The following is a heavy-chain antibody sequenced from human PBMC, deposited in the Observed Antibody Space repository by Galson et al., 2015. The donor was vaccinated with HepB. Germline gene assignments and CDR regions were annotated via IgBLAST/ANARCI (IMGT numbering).Heavy chain of an antibody. CDR1: GYTFTGYY. J-gene: IGHJ2*01. CDR3: ARVQPSRVGATLLHFDL. D-gene: IGHD1-26*01. CDR2: INPNSGST. Sequence: SVKVSCKASGYTFTGYYMHWVRQAPGQGLEWMGWINPNSGSTNYAQKFQGRVTMTRDTSISTAYMELSRLRSDDTAVYYCARVQPSRVGATLLHFDLWGRGTLVTVSS. V-gene: IGHV1-2*02.